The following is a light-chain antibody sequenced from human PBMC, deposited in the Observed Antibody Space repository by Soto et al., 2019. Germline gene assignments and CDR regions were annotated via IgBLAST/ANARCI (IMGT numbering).Light chain of an antibody. V-gene: IGKV3D-15*01. CDR2: GVS. Sequence: EIVLTQSPATLSLSPGERDTLPCRASQSVNNNLAWYQQKRGQAPRILIYGVSSRDTGIPDRFSGSGSGTDFTLTISRLQPDDVAIYYCQQYNDSSWTFGQGTKVDI. CDR3: QQYNDSSWT. CDR1: QSVNNN. J-gene: IGKJ1*01.